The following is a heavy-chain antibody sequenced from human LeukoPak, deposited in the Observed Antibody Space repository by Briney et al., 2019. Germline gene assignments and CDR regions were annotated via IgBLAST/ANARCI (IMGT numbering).Heavy chain of an antibody. D-gene: IGHD2-2*01. CDR2: IYASGSV. V-gene: IGHV4-39*02. J-gene: IGHJ4*02. Sequence: SETLSLTCTVSGGSISSSRNSHSWCWIRQPPGKGLEWIGTIYASGSVYYNPSLNIQVTISVDTSKNHFSLRLPSATAADTAVYYCAGLAQTGIGGRGYAEFWGQGAPVIVSS. CDR1: GGSISSSRNSHS. CDR3: AGLAQTGIGGRGYAEF.